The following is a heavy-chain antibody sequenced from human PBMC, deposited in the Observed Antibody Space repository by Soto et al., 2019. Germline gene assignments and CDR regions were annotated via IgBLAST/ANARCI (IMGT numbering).Heavy chain of an antibody. CDR3: ATRITVFGLLIPPFDP. CDR2: INHTGGT. Sequence: SDTLSLSCAFYGLSVNCYYLNWIRQPPGKGLEWIGEINHTGGTHYNPSLKSRVTMSVDTSKNQFSLRLSSVTAADTAIYYCATRITVFGLLIPPFDPWGQGTQVNVSA. V-gene: IGHV4-34*01. CDR1: GLSVNCYY. J-gene: IGHJ5*02. D-gene: IGHD3-3*01.